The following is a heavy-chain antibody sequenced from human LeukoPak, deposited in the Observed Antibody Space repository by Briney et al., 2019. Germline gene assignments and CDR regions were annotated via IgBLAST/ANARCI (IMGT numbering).Heavy chain of an antibody. CDR2: IYYSGST. CDR1: GGSISSHY. J-gene: IGHJ4*02. V-gene: IGHV4-59*11. CDR3: ARGTLVEIGPQDY. D-gene: IGHD5-24*01. Sequence: PSETLSLTCTVSGGSISSHYWSWIRQPPGKGLEWIGYIYYSGSTNYNPSLKSRVTISVDTSKNQFSLKLSSVTAADTAVYYCARGTLVEIGPQDYWGQGTLVTVSS.